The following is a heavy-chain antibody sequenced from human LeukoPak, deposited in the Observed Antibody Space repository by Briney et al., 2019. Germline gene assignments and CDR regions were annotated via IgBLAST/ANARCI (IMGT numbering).Heavy chain of an antibody. D-gene: IGHD1-14*01. J-gene: IGHJ4*02. Sequence: SGGSLRLSCAASGFTFDDYAMHWVRQVPGKGLEWVSGISWNSGSIDYADSVKGRFIISRDNAKNSLYLQMNSLRAEDMALYYCAKGGYGRDRNYFDYWGQGSLVTVSS. CDR1: GFTFDDYA. V-gene: IGHV3-9*03. CDR2: ISWNSGSI. CDR3: AKGGYGRDRNYFDY.